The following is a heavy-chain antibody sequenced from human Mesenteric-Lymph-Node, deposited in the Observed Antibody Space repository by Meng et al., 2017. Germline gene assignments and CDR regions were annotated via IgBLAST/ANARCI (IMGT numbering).Heavy chain of an antibody. V-gene: IGHV4-4*02. CDR1: SGAISSSYW. Sequence: SGPGLCSTSGTLSLPWAVSSGAISSSYWCSWVRQPPGKGLEWIGEIYHSGSTNYNPSLKSRVTISVEKSKNQFSLKLSSVTAADTAVYYRASFPPPGKQWLVTDYWGQGTLVTVSS. CDR3: ASFPPPGKQWLVTDY. J-gene: IGHJ4*02. CDR2: IYHSGST. D-gene: IGHD6-19*01.